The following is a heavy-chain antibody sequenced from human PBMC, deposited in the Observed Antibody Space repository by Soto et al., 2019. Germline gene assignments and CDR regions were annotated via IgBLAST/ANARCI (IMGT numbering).Heavy chain of an antibody. J-gene: IGHJ4*02. Sequence: GGSLRLSCAASGFTFSSYAMSWVRQAPGKGLEWVSAISGSGGSTYYADSVKGRFNISRDNSKNTLYLQMNSLRAEDTAVYYCAKGGRIAVAGIDYWGQGTLVTVSS. V-gene: IGHV3-23*01. CDR3: AKGGRIAVAGIDY. CDR1: GFTFSSYA. CDR2: ISGSGGST. D-gene: IGHD6-19*01.